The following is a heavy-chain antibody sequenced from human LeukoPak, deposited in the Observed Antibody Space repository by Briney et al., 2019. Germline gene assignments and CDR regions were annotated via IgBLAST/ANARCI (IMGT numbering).Heavy chain of an antibody. D-gene: IGHD5-18*01. CDR3: ARENSAIRGYSYGYGY. CDR2: ISSSGSTI. CDR1: GFTFSSYE. J-gene: IGHJ4*02. Sequence: PGGSLRLSCAASGFTFSSYEMNWVRQAPGKGLEWVSYISSSGSTIYYADSVKGRFTISRDNAKNSLYLQMNSLRAEDTAVYYCARENSAIRGYSYGYGYWGQGTLVTVSS. V-gene: IGHV3-48*03.